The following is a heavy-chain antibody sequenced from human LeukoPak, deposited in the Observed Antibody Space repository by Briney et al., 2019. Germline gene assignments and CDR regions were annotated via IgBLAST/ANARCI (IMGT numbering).Heavy chain of an antibody. V-gene: IGHV3-21*01. J-gene: IGHJ4*02. CDR3: ARGHSCCGGSCSYYFYY. CDR2: ISSSSSSI. D-gene: IGHD2-15*01. Sequence: GGSLRLSCAAFAFTFSSYSMRWDRQAPGKGLDWVSSISSSSSSIYYADSLKGRFTISRDHAKNSLYLQMNSLTAEDTAGYYCARGHSCCGGSCSYYFYYWGQGTLVTVSS. CDR1: AFTFSSYS.